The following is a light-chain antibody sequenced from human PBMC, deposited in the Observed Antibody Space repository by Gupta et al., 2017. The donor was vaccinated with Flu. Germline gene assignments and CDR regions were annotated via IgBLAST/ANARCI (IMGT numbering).Light chain of an antibody. CDR2: DAS. Sequence: TLSLSPGERATLSCRASQSVSSSYLAWYQQKPGQAPRLLIYDASSRATGIPDRFSGSGSGTDFPLTISRLEPEDFAVYYCQQYGSSPPITFGPGTKVDIK. CDR3: QQYGSSPPIT. V-gene: IGKV3-20*01. J-gene: IGKJ3*01. CDR1: QSVSSSY.